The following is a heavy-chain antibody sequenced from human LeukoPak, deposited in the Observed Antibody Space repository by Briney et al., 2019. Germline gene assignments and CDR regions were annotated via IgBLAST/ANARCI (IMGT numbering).Heavy chain of an antibody. D-gene: IGHD3-22*01. J-gene: IGHJ4*02. Sequence: SETLSLTCNVSGDSIRSSSYYWGWIRQPPGKGLEWIGSIFYSGSTYYNPSLKSRVTILVDTSKNQSSLKLNSVTAADTAVYYCARDRGDSSGYYSSYWGQGTLVTVSS. CDR2: IFYSGST. V-gene: IGHV4-39*07. CDR1: GDSIRSSSYY. CDR3: ARDRGDSSGYYSSY.